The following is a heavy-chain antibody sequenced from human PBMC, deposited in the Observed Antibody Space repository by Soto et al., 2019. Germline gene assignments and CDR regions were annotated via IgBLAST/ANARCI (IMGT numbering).Heavy chain of an antibody. CDR1: GGSFSGYY. CDR2: INHSGST. Sequence: TLSLTCAVHGGSFSGYYWSWIRQPPGKGLEWIGEINHSGSTNYNPSLKSRVTISVDTSKNQFSLKLSSVTAADTAVYYCARAAESSGYSLDYWGQGTLVTVSS. D-gene: IGHD3-22*01. J-gene: IGHJ4*02. V-gene: IGHV4-34*01. CDR3: ARAAESSGYSLDY.